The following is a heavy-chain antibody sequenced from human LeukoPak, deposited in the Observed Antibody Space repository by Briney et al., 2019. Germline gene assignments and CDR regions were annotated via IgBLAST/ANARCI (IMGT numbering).Heavy chain of an antibody. V-gene: IGHV3-53*01. D-gene: IGHD6-19*01. J-gene: IGHJ4*02. CDR1: GFTFSNYS. CDR3: ARRSGVAVAGAFDY. Sequence: GGSLRLSCAASGFTFSNYSMNWVRQAPGKGLEWVSVIYRGGSTYYADSVKGRFTISRDNSKNTLYLQMNSLRAEDTAVYFCARRSGVAVAGAFDYWGQGTLVTVSS. CDR2: IYRGGST.